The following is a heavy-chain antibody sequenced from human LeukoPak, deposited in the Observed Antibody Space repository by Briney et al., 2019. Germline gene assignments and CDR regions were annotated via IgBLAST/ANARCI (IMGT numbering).Heavy chain of an antibody. CDR3: ARDSTAAAGSYFDY. CDR2: IDLNNGAT. Sequence: ASVKVSCKAAGFTLIDYWSHRVRQAPGQGPGGMGWIDLNNGATKHAPKSQGTVTITRDTSINTAYMELSSLTSDDTAVYYCARDSTAAAGSYFDYWGQGTLVTVSS. J-gene: IGHJ4*02. D-gene: IGHD6-13*01. CDR1: GFTLIDYW. V-gene: IGHV1-2*02.